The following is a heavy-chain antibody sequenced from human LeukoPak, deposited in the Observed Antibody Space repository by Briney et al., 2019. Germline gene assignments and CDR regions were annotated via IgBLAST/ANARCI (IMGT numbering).Heavy chain of an antibody. Sequence: GGSLRLSCAASGYTFSSFSINWVRQAPGKGLEWVSSISVRSNYIYYADSVRGRFTISRDDARDSLYLQMNSLRAEDTAVYYCVRLRRNSDTSGYYYYYDFWGLGTLVTVSS. V-gene: IGHV3-21*01. J-gene: IGHJ4*02. CDR1: GYTFSSFS. CDR3: VRLRRNSDTSGYYYYYDF. D-gene: IGHD3-22*01. CDR2: ISVRSNYI.